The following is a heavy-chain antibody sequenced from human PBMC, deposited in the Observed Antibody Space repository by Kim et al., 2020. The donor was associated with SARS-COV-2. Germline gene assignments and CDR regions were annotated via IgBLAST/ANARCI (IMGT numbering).Heavy chain of an antibody. Sequence: ASVKVSCKASGYTFTSYAMHWVRQAPGQRLEWMGWINAGNGNTKYSQKFQGRVTITRDTSASTAYMELSSLRSEDTAVYYCARGSSSGYHFDYWGQGTLVTVSS. CDR3: ARGSSSGYHFDY. D-gene: IGHD3-22*01. V-gene: IGHV1-3*01. CDR1: GYTFTSYA. J-gene: IGHJ4*02. CDR2: INAGNGNT.